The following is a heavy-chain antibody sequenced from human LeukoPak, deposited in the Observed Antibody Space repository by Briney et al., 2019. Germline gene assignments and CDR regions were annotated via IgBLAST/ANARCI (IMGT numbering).Heavy chain of an antibody. CDR3: AGDEGWTFDI. CDR1: GFTFSTHW. Sequence: GGSLRLSCAASGFTFSTHWMSWFRQAPGKGLEWVALIQKDGSDKYYVDSVKGRFTISRDNAKNSLYLLMNGLRADDTAVYYCAGDEGWTFDIWGQGTKVTVSS. CDR2: IQKDGSDK. J-gene: IGHJ3*02. D-gene: IGHD5-24*01. V-gene: IGHV3-7*01.